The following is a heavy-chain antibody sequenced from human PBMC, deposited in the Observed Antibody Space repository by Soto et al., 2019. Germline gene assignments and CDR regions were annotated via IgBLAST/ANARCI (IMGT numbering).Heavy chain of an antibody. V-gene: IGHV3-49*04. J-gene: IGHJ3*02. D-gene: IGHD3-10*01. CDR3: TRSQRYGSGPLRVFDI. CDR2: IRSKAYGGTT. CDR1: GFTFGDYA. Sequence: PGGSLRLSCTASGFTFGDYAMSWVRQAPGKGLEWVGFIRSKAYGGTTEYAASVKGRFTISRDDSKSIAYLQMNSLKTEDTAVYYCTRSQRYGSGPLRVFDICGQGTMVTVSS.